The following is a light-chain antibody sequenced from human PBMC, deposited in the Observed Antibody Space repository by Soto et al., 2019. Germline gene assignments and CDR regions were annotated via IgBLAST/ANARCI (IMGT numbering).Light chain of an antibody. CDR1: SSDGGGYDY. V-gene: IGLV2-14*01. CDR2: EVS. Sequence: QSLLRQPASVSGSPGQSITISCTGTSSDGGGYDYVSWYQLHPGKAPKLMVFEVSNRPSGVSYRFSGSKSGNTASLTISGLQAEEEADYFCSSSSISTAYLFGTGTKVTVL. CDR3: SSSSISTAYL. J-gene: IGLJ1*01.